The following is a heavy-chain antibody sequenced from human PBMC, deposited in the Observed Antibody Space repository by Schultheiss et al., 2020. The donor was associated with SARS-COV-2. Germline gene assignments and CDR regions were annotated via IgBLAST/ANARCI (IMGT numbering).Heavy chain of an antibody. J-gene: IGHJ3*02. V-gene: IGHV4-59*01. CDR1: GGSISGYY. CDR2: IYYSGST. Sequence: SETLSLTCTVSGGSISGYYWSWIRQSPGKGLEWIGYIYYSGSTNYNPSLKSRVTISVDTSKNQFSLKLSSVTAADTAVYYCARDEGAFDIWGQGTMVTVSS. CDR3: ARDEGAFDI.